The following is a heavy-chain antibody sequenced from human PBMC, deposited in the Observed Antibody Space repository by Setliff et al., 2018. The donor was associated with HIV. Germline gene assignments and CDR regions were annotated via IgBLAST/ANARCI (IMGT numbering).Heavy chain of an antibody. V-gene: IGHV3-11*04. Sequence: EASGFIFRDYYMTWIRQTPGRGLEWISYISASGASTDYADSVRGRFTISRDNADNSLYLQMTGLRVEDTAVYYCAAQGVLWGQGTLVTVSS. D-gene: IGHD2-8*01. CDR3: AAQGVL. CDR2: ISASGAST. J-gene: IGHJ1*01. CDR1: GFIFRDYY.